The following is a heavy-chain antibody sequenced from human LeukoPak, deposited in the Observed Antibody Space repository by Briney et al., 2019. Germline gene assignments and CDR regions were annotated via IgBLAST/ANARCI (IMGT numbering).Heavy chain of an antibody. V-gene: IGHV4-59*08. D-gene: IGHD6-13*01. CDR3: ARGGSWIGADY. Sequence: SETLSLTCTISGDSTSTYYWSWIRQPPGKGLEWIGYIYYSGSTNYNPSLRSRVTISVDTSKNQFSLILSSVSAADTAVYFCARGGSWIGADYWGQGTLVTVSS. CDR2: IYYSGST. J-gene: IGHJ4*02. CDR1: GDSTSTYY.